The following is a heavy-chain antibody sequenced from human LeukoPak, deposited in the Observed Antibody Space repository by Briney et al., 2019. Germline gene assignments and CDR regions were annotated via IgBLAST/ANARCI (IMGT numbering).Heavy chain of an antibody. Sequence: GGSLRLSCAASGFTFSSYAMHWVRQAPGKGLEWVAVISYDGSNKYYADSVKGRFTISRDNSKNTLYLQMNSLRAEDTAVYYCARDLPGVVVPAAPDYWGKETLVAVSS. CDR3: ARDLPGVVVPAAPDY. D-gene: IGHD2-2*01. J-gene: IGHJ4*02. CDR2: ISYDGSNK. CDR1: GFTFSSYA. V-gene: IGHV3-30*04.